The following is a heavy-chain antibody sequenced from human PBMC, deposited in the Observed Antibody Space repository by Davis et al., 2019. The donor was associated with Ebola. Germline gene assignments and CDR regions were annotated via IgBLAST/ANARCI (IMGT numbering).Heavy chain of an antibody. V-gene: IGHV1-18*04. Sequence: AASVKVSCKASGYTFTRYGISWVRQAPRQGLEWMGWISTYNGNTNFAQKLQGRVTITTDTSTSSAYMELRSLRSDDTAVYYCARMAAAGTKLDVWGQGTTVTVSS. CDR3: ARMAAAGTKLDV. J-gene: IGHJ6*02. CDR2: ISTYNGNT. D-gene: IGHD6-13*01. CDR1: GYTFTRYG.